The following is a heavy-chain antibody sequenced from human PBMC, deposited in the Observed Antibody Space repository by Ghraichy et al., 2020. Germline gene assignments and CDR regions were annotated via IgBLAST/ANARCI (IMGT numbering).Heavy chain of an antibody. CDR3: TRVPAATHDAFDI. CDR2: IRSKAYGGTT. CDR1: GFTFGDYA. D-gene: IGHD2-2*01. J-gene: IGHJ3*02. V-gene: IGHV3-49*03. Sequence: GESLNISCTASGFTFGDYAMSWFRQAPGKGLEWVGFIRSKAYGGTTEYAASVKGRFTISRDDSKSIAYLQMNSLKTEDTAVYYCTRVPAATHDAFDIWGQGTMVTVSS.